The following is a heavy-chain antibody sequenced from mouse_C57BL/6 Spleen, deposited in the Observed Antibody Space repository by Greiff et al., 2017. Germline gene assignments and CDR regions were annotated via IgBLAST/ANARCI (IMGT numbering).Heavy chain of an antibody. CDR2: IDPSDSYT. V-gene: IGHV1-59*01. Sequence: QVQLQQPGAELVRPGTSVKLSCKASGYTFTSYWMHWVKQRPGQGLEWIGVIDPSDSYTNYNQKFKGKATLTVDTSSSTAYMQLSSLTSEDSAVYYCARERIWDYWGQGTTLTVSS. J-gene: IGHJ2*01. CDR1: GYTFTSYW. CDR3: ARERIWDY.